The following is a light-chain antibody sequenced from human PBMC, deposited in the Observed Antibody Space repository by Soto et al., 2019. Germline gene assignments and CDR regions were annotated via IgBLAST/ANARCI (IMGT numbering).Light chain of an antibody. Sequence: EIVLPQYPGTLSLSPGERATLSCRASQSVSSSYLGWYHQKPGQAPSLLMDGASRRATGIPERFSGSGSGTDFTLTISSLEPEDFAVYYCQHRSVWPVSFGQGTRLEI. CDR3: QHRSVWPVS. J-gene: IGKJ5*01. V-gene: IGKV3D-20*02. CDR2: GAS. CDR1: QSVSSSY.